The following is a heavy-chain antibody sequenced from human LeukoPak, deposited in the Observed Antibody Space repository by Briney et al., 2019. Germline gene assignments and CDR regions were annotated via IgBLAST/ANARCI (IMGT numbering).Heavy chain of an antibody. CDR2: IIPILGIA. CDR1: GGTFSSYA. D-gene: IGHD5-18*01. Sequence: ASVKVSCKASGGTFSSYAISWVRQAPGQGLEWMGRIIPILGIANYAQKFQGRVTITADKSTSTAYMELSSLRSEDTAVYYCATEGSQPGQLWLYYFDYWGQRTLVTVSS. J-gene: IGHJ4*02. CDR3: ATEGSQPGQLWLYYFDY. V-gene: IGHV1-69*04.